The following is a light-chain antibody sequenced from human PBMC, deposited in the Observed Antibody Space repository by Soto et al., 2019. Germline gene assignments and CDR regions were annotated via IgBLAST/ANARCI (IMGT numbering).Light chain of an antibody. CDR2: GAS. CDR3: QQRSNWPWT. J-gene: IGKJ1*01. V-gene: IGKV3-11*01. CDR1: QSVSSY. Sequence: EILLTQSPASLSLSPGERATLSWRASQSVSSYLAWYQQKPGQAPRLLIYGASNRATGIPARFSGSGSGTDFTLTISSLEPEDFAVYYCQQRSNWPWTFGQGTKVDIK.